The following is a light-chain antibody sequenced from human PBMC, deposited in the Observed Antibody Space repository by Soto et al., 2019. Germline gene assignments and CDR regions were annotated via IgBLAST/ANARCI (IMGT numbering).Light chain of an antibody. J-gene: IGKJ4*01. V-gene: IGKV3-20*01. Sequence: EIVLTQSPGTLPLSPGERVTLSCRASQSVRNNNLAWYQQKPGQAPRFLIYGASSRATGIPDRFSGSGSGTDFTLTISRLEPEEWAVYYCQQYGSSPLTFGGGNKVEIK. CDR2: GAS. CDR1: QSVRNNN. CDR3: QQYGSSPLT.